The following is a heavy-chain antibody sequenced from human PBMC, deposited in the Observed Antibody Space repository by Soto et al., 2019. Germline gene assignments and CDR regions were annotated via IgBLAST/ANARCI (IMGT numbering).Heavy chain of an antibody. CDR2: INPNSGGT. V-gene: IGHV1-2*02. CDR3: ARDTYSSSSHYYYGMAV. CDR1: GYTFTGYY. J-gene: IGHJ6*02. Sequence: ASVKVSCKASGYTFTGYYMHWVRQAPGQGLEWMGWINPNSGGTNYAQKFQGRVTMTRDTSISTAYMELSRLRSDDTAVYYCARDTYSSSSHYYYGMAVWGQGTTVTVSS. D-gene: IGHD6-6*01.